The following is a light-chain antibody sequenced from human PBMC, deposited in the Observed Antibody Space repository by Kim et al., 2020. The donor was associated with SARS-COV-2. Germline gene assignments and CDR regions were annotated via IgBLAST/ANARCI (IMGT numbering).Light chain of an antibody. Sequence: ACEGDRYTINGRPSQSMSSGLAWNQRRPGKAPKLVIYWAFSLGMAVHSSFSGSGSGKEFTLTISSLQPVDFETYYGQQYDSYRTFGQGTKVDIK. CDR2: WAF. V-gene: IGKV1-5*03. J-gene: IGKJ1*01. CDR1: QSMSSG. CDR3: QQYDSYRT.